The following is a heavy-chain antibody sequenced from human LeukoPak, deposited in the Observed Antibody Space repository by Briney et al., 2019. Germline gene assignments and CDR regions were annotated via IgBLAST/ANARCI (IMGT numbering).Heavy chain of an antibody. CDR3: ARQYYYDSSGYYPLDY. J-gene: IGHJ4*02. D-gene: IGHD3-22*01. V-gene: IGHV5-51*01. Sequence: GESLKISCKGSGYSFSSYWIGWVRQMPGKGLEWMGIIYPGDSDTRYSPSFQGQVTISADKSISTAYLQWSSLKASDTAMYYCARQYYYDSSGYYPLDYWGQGTLVTVSS. CDR1: GYSFSSYW. CDR2: IYPGDSDT.